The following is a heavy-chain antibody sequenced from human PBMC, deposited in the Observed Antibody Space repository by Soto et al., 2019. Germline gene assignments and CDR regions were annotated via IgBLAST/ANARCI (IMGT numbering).Heavy chain of an antibody. CDR2: IFWDDDK. D-gene: IGHD2-8*02. J-gene: IGHJ4*02. CDR3: AHRQYWTGIDDY. Sequence: QITLKESGPTLVKPTQTPTLTCTFSGFSLSTSGVGVGWIRQPPGKALEWLALIFWDDDKRYSPSLKSRLTIIKDTSRNQVVLTMTNMDPVDTGTYYCAHRQYWTGIDDYWGQGILVTVSS. CDR1: GFSLSTSGVG. V-gene: IGHV2-5*02.